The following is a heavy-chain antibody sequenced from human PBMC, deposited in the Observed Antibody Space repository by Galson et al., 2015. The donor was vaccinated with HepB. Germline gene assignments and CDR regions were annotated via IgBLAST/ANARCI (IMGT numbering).Heavy chain of an antibody. CDR1: GGTFSGYA. D-gene: IGHD3-10*01. J-gene: IGHJ6*02. CDR3: ARGLTMVRGVIITGGYYYYGMDV. V-gene: IGHV1-69*06. CDR2: IIPIFGTA. Sequence: SVKVSCKASGGTFSGYAISWVRQAPGQGLEWMGGIIPIFGTANYAQKFQGRVTITADKSTSTAYMELSSLRSEDTAVYYCARGLTMVRGVIITGGYYYYGMDVWGQGTTVTVSS.